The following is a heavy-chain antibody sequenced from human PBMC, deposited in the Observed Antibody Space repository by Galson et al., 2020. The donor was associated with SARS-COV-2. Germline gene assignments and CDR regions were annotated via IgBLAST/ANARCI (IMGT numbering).Heavy chain of an antibody. CDR2: ISYDGSKK. Sequence: TGVSLRLSCAASGFVFSSYGMHWVRQAPGKGLEWVAVISYDGSKKFYADSVKGRFTISRDNSKNTLYLEMNSLGTEDTAVYYCAVGVYYDSSGYADYFHYWGQGTLVTVSS. D-gene: IGHD3-22*01. CDR3: AVGVYYDSSGYADYFHY. J-gene: IGHJ1*01. CDR1: GFVFSSYG. V-gene: IGHV3-30*03.